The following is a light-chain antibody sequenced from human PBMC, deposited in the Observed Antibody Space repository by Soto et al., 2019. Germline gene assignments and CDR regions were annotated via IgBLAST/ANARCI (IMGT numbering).Light chain of an antibody. CDR3: SSYAGHVPK. Sequence: QSVLTQPASVSGSPGQSITISCTGTSNDVGLYDYVSWYQQHPGKAPKLLIYEVTYRPSAVPSRFSGSKSGNTASLTISGLQTEDEADYYCSSYAGHVPKFGGGTKLTFL. CDR2: EVT. J-gene: IGLJ3*02. CDR1: SNDVGLYDY. V-gene: IGLV2-14*01.